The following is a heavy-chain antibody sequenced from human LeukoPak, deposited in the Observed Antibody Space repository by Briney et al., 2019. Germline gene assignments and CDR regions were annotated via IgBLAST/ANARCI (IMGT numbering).Heavy chain of an antibody. Sequence: EASVKVSCKASGHTFTSYCMHWVRQAPGQGLEWMGIINPSGGSTSYAQKFQGRVTMTRDTSTSTVYMELSSLRSEDTAVYYCARAPSLESSGWYVSDYWGQGTLVTVSS. J-gene: IGHJ4*02. CDR1: GHTFTSYC. CDR3: ARAPSLESSGWYVSDY. CDR2: INPSGGST. D-gene: IGHD6-19*01. V-gene: IGHV1-46*01.